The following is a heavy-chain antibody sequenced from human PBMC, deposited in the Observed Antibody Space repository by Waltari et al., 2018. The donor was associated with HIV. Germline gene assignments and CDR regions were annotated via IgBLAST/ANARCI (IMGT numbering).Heavy chain of an antibody. Sequence: QVQLHESGPGLVKPSQTLSLTCTVSACSITSGGYYWSWIRQHPVKGLEWIGYIYYSGSTYYNPSLKSRVTIPVDTSKTQFSLKPSSVTAADTAVYYCATLYGMDVWGQGTTVTVSS. J-gene: IGHJ6*02. CDR3: ATLYGMDV. CDR2: IYYSGST. CDR1: ACSITSGGYY. V-gene: IGHV4-31*03.